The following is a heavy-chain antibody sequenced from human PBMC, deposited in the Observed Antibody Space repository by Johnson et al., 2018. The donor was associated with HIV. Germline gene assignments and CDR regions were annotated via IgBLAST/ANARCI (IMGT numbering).Heavy chain of an antibody. V-gene: IGHV3-30*18. CDR3: AKVLTSSTSWLDDAFDI. J-gene: IGHJ3*02. Sequence: QVQLVESGGGVVQPGRSLRLSCAASGFTFSSYCLHWVRQAPGKGLEWVAVISYDGSNEYFADSVKGRFTISRDNSKNTLFLQMNSLRAEDTAVYYCAKVLTSSTSWLDDAFDICGQGTMVTVSS. CDR2: ISYDGSNE. D-gene: IGHD6-13*01. CDR1: GFTFSSYC.